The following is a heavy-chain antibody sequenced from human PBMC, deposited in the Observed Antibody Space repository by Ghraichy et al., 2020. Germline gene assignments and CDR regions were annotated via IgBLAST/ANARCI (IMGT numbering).Heavy chain of an antibody. CDR2: INHSGST. D-gene: IGHD1/OR15-1a*01. CDR1: GGSFSGYY. Sequence: SETLSLTCAVYGGSFSGYYWSWIRQTPGKGLECIGEINHSGSTNYNPSLKSRVTILVDTSKNQFSLKLSSVTAAGTAVYYCARRGVSLTRKYFDLWGRGTLVTVSS. J-gene: IGHJ2*01. CDR3: ARRGVSLTRKYFDL. V-gene: IGHV4-34*01.